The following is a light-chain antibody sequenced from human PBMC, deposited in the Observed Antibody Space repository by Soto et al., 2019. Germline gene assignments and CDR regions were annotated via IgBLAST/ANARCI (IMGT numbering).Light chain of an antibody. CDR3: QSYDSDLSALV. CDR1: SSNLGADYD. CDR2: INN. V-gene: IGLV1-40*01. Sequence: QPVLTQPPSVSGAPGQRVTISCTGSSSNLGADYDVHWYQRLPGTGPKLLIYINNNRPSGVPDRFSGSKSGTSASLVITGLHADDEGDYFCQSYDSDLSALVFGGGTKLTVL. J-gene: IGLJ2*01.